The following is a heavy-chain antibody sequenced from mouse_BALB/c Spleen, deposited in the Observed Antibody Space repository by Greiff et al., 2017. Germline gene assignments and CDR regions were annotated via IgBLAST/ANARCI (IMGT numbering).Heavy chain of an antibody. Sequence: VKLQQSGPGLVAPSQSLSITCTVSGFSLTGYGVNWVRQPPGKGLEWLGMIWGDGSTDYNSATKSRTSISKDNSKSQVFLKMNSLQTDDTARYYCARDGYDWYFDVWGAGTTVTVSS. V-gene: IGHV2-6-7*01. J-gene: IGHJ1*01. CDR1: GFSLTGYG. CDR3: ARDGYDWYFDV. D-gene: IGHD2-2*01. CDR2: IWGDGST.